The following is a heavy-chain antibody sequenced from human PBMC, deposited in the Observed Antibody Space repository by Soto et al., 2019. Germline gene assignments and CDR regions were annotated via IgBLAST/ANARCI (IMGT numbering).Heavy chain of an antibody. V-gene: IGHV1-46*01. CDR3: ARDKPFSSGY. CDR1: GYTLLDFY. CDR2: INPSGGGT. Sequence: QVQLVQSGTEVKKPGASVKVSCKASGYTLLDFYIHWVRQAPGQGLEWMGFINPSGGGTTYAQQFQGRLTMTRDTSTSTVYMELISLRSEDTAIYYCARDKPFSSGYWGQGTLVT. J-gene: IGHJ4*02. D-gene: IGHD3-3*02.